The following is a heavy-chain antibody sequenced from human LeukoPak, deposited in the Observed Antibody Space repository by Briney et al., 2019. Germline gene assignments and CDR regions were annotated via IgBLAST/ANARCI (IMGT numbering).Heavy chain of an antibody. D-gene: IGHD2-15*01. CDR3: ARDLGGYPFFMDV. CDR2: INHSGSA. J-gene: IGHJ6*03. Sequence: RPSETLSLTCAVYGGSFSGYFWTWIRQPPGKRLEWIGEINHSGSANNNPSLRSRVTVSVDTSKNQFSLRLTSVTAADTAVYYCARDLGGYPFFMDVWGRGTTVIVSS. CDR1: GGSFSGYF. V-gene: IGHV4-34*01.